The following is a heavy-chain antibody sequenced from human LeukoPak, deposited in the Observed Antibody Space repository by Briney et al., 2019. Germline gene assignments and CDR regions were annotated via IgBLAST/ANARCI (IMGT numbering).Heavy chain of an antibody. V-gene: IGHV4-39*01. D-gene: IGHD6-19*01. CDR2: IHYSGGP. CDR1: DASSNNSNYY. J-gene: IGHJ2*01. Sequence: PSETLSLTCTVSDASSNNSNYYWGWIRQPPGKGLEWIGSIHYSGGPKYNPSLKSRVTISVDTSKNQFSLKLSSVTAADTAVYYCARRYARAVAGGSPGDFDLWGRGTLVTVSS. CDR3: ARRYARAVAGGSPGDFDL.